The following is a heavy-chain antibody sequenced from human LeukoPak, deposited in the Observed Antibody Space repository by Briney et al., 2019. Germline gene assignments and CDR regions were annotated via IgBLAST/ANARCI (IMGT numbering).Heavy chain of an antibody. D-gene: IGHD1-26*01. Sequence: GASVKVSCKASGYTFTGYYMHWVRQAPGQGLEWMGWINPNSGGTNYAQKFQGRVTMTRDTSISIAYMDLSRLRSDDTAVYYCAREYAGTTTNWFDPWGQGTLVTVSS. CDR1: GYTFTGYY. CDR2: INPNSGGT. V-gene: IGHV1-2*02. J-gene: IGHJ5*02. CDR3: AREYAGTTTNWFDP.